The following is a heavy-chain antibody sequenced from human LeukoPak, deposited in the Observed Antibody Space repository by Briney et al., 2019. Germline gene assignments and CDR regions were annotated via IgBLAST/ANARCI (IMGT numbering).Heavy chain of an antibody. CDR3: ARDREYYGSGSPPLNWFDP. D-gene: IGHD3-10*01. CDR1: GGSISSYY. Sequence: NPSETLSLTCTVSGGSISSYYWSRIRQPAGKGLEWIGRIYTSGSTNYNPSLKSRVTISVDKSKNQFSLKLSSVTAADTAVYYCARDREYYGSGSPPLNWFDPWGQGTLVTVSS. J-gene: IGHJ5*02. CDR2: IYTSGST. V-gene: IGHV4-4*07.